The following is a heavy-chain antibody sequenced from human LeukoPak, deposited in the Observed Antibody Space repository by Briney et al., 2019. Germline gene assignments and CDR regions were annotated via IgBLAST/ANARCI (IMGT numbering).Heavy chain of an antibody. Sequence: GGSLRLSCAASGFTFSNYDMHWVRQAPGKGLEWVAFLRYDETNEHYADSLKGRFTISRDNSKDTLYLHMNSLRVEDTAVYYCARGWYLDSWGQGTLVTVSS. CDR3: ARGWYLDS. D-gene: IGHD6-13*01. CDR2: LRYDETNE. V-gene: IGHV3-30*02. CDR1: GFTFSNYD. J-gene: IGHJ4*02.